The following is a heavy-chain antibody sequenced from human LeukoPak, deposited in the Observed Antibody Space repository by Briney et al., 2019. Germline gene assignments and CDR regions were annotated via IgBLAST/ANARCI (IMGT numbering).Heavy chain of an antibody. CDR2: ISGSGGST. D-gene: IGHD3-22*01. CDR3: AKDDSQHYYDSSGYYVFDY. V-gene: IGHV3-23*01. J-gene: IGHJ4*02. Sequence: GGSLRLSCAASGFTGSSKYMSWVRQAPGKGLEWVSAISGSGGSTYYADSVKGRFTISRDNSKNTLYLQMNSLRAEDTAVYYCAKDDSQHYYDSSGYYVFDYWGQGTLVTVSS. CDR1: GFTGSSKY.